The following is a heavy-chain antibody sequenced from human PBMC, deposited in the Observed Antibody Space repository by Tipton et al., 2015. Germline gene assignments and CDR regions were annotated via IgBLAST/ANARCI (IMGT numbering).Heavy chain of an antibody. CDR1: GGSISSSNYY. V-gene: IGHV4-39*01. J-gene: IGHJ4*02. Sequence: TLSLTCTVSGGSISSSNYYWGWIRQPPGKGLECIGSIYYSGSTYYNPSLNSRVTMSVDTSKNQFSLNLSSVTAADTAVYYCARHPDFIPGAGMAYFDYWGQGTLFTVSS. CDR3: ARHPDFIPGAGMAYFDY. CDR2: IYYSGST. D-gene: IGHD2-2*01.